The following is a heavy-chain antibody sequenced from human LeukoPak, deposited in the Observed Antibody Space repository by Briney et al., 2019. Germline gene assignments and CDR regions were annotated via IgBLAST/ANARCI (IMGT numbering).Heavy chain of an antibody. D-gene: IGHD3-9*01. CDR2: ISGSGGST. CDR1: GFTFSSYA. Sequence: GGAPRLSCAASGFTFSSYAMSWVRQAPGKGLEGVSAISGSGGSTYYADSVKGRFTISRDNSKNTLYLQMNSLRAEDTAVYYCAKVKYYDILAGYYEGMDVWGQGTTVTVSS. CDR3: AKVKYYDILAGYYEGMDV. J-gene: IGHJ6*02. V-gene: IGHV3-23*01.